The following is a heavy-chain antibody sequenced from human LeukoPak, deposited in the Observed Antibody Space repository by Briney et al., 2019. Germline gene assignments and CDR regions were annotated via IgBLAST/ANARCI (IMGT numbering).Heavy chain of an antibody. D-gene: IGHD2-15*01. J-gene: IGHJ5*02. CDR1: GFTFSSYA. V-gene: IGHV3-23*01. CDR3: AKSGYCSGGSCPPDLDDWFDP. CDR2: ISGSGGST. Sequence: GGSLRLSCAAAGFTFSSYAMSWVRQAPGKGLEWVSAISGSGGSTYYADSVKGRFTISRDNSKNTLYLQMNSLRAEDTAVYYCAKSGYCSGGSCPPDLDDWFDPWGQGTLSPSPQ.